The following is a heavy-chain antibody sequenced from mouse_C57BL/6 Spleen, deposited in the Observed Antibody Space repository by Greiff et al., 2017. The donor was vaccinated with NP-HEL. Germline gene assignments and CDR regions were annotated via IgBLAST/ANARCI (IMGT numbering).Heavy chain of an antibody. CDR2: FHPYNDDT. Sequence: QVQLQQSGAELVKPGASVKMSCKASGYTFSTYPIEWMKQNHGKSLEWIGNFHPYNDDTKYNEKFKGKATLTVEKSSSTVYLELSRLTSDDSAVYYCARGLYYGSSPWYFDVWGTGTTVTVSS. CDR3: ARGLYYGSSPWYFDV. D-gene: IGHD1-1*01. J-gene: IGHJ1*03. CDR1: GYTFSTYP. V-gene: IGHV1-47*01.